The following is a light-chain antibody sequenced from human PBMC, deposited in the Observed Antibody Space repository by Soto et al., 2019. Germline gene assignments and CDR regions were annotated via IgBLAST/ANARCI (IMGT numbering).Light chain of an antibody. Sequence: QYVRTPPPSVSSAIGHKVTISCSGSSSNIGGNSVSWYQQLPGTAPKLLIYDDNKRPSGIPDRFSGSKSGTSATLGITGFQTGDEADYYCGSWDSSLSDYVFGTGTKVTAL. V-gene: IGLV1-51*01. CDR1: SSNIGGNS. J-gene: IGLJ1*01. CDR3: GSWDSSLSDYV. CDR2: DDN.